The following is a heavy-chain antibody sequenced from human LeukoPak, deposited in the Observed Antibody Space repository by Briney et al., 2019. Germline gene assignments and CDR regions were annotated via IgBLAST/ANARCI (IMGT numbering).Heavy chain of an antibody. D-gene: IGHD1-26*01. CDR1: GFTFSSYE. CDR2: ISSSGTTE. Sequence: PGGSLRLSCAASGFTFSSYEMSWVRQAPGKGLEWVSYISSSGTTEKYADSVKGRFTISRDNAKNSLYLQMYSLRADDTAVYYCARGEQLNYFAYWGQGALTTVSS. V-gene: IGHV3-48*03. CDR3: ARGEQLNYFAY. J-gene: IGHJ4*02.